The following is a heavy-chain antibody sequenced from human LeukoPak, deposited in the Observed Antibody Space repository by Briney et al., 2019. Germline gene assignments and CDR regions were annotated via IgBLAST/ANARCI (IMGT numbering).Heavy chain of an antibody. CDR2: MNPSGST. D-gene: IGHD3-22*01. Sequence: PSETLSLTCAVYGGPFRGYYWTWIRQTPEKGLEGMGEMNPSGSTNYNPSLKSRVTISVDTSKNQFSLELSSVTAADTAVYYCARGRQDVTMIVVVMTAVSYYLDVWGKGTTVTVS. V-gene: IGHV4-34*01. CDR3: ARGRQDVTMIVVVMTAVSYYLDV. J-gene: IGHJ6*03. CDR1: GGPFRGYY.